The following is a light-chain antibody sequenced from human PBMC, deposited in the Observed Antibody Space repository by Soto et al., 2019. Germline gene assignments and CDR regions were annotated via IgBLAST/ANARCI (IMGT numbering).Light chain of an antibody. J-gene: IGLJ2*01. CDR1: NSNIGRNY. CDR2: RNN. V-gene: IGLV1-47*01. Sequence: QSVLTQPPSASGPPGQRVTIACSGSNSNIGRNYVYWYQQLPGTAPKLLIYRNNQQPSGVPDRFSGSKSGTSASLAISGLRSEDEADYYCAAWDDSLSAVVFGGGTKLTVL. CDR3: AAWDDSLSAVV.